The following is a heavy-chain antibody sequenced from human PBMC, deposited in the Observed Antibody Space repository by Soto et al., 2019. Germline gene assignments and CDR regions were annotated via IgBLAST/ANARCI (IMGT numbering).Heavy chain of an antibody. CDR2: IIPIFGTA. V-gene: IGHV1-69*13. CDR3: AKDLKLALPLRYYYMDV. J-gene: IGHJ6*03. D-gene: IGHD5-12*01. Sequence: ASVKVSCKASGGTFSSYAISWVRQAPGQGLEWMGGIIPIFGTANYAQKFQGRVTITADESTSTAYMELNSLRAEDTAVYYCAKDLKLALPLRYYYMDVWGKGTTVTVSS. CDR1: GGTFSSYA.